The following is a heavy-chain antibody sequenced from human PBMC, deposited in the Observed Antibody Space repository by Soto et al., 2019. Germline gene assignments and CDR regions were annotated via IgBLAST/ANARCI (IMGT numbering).Heavy chain of an antibody. CDR2: IYHSGST. D-gene: IGHD2-2*01. V-gene: IGHV4-30-2*01. CDR1: GGSISSGGYS. Sequence: SETLSLTCAVSGGSISSGGYSWSWIRQPPGKGLEWIGYIYHSGSTYYNPSLKSRVTISVDRSKNQFSLKLSSVTAADTAVYYCARVLGGYCSSISCPNWFDPWGQGTLVTVSS. CDR3: ARVLGGYCSSISCPNWFDP. J-gene: IGHJ5*02.